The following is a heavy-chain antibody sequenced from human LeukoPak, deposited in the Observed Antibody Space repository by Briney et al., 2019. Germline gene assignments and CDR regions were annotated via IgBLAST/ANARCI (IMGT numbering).Heavy chain of an antibody. D-gene: IGHD3-3*01. Sequence: PSETLSLTCAVYGGSFSRYYWIWIRQPPGKGLEWIGDINHSGSNNYNPSLKSRVTISVDTSKNQFSLKLSSVTAADTAVYYCAREDPDYDFWRAAIGPWGQGTLVTVSS. CDR3: AREDPDYDFWRAAIGP. CDR2: INHSGSN. V-gene: IGHV4-34*01. CDR1: GGSFSRYY. J-gene: IGHJ5*02.